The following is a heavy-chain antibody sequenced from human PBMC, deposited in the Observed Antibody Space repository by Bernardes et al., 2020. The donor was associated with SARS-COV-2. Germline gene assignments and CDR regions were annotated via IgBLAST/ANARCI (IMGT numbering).Heavy chain of an antibody. V-gene: IGHV4-59*11. J-gene: IGHJ5*02. CDR3: AKDQLPTGGWFDP. D-gene: IGHD2-2*01. CDR1: GDCMSRHY. Sequence: SETLYLSCSVSGDCMSRHYWTWIRQPPGKGLEWIGYVYDSVTTKYSLSFRSRATISIDVSRSQFSLTLKSVTTADSGLYFCAKDQLPTGGWFDPWGQGTLVTVSS. CDR2: VYDSVTT.